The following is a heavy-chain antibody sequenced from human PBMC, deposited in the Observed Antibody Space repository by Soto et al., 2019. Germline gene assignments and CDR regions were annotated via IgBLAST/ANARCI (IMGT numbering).Heavy chain of an antibody. J-gene: IGHJ4*01. CDR1: GFTFSSNS. Sequence: EVQLVESGGGLVQPGGSLRLSCAASGFTFSSNSMNWVRQAPGKGLEWVSYISSSSSTIYYADSVKSRFTISRDNAKNSLYLQMNSLRAEDTAVYYCASNPMAYGDEFDYWGHGTLVTVST. V-gene: IGHV3-48*01. D-gene: IGHD4-17*01. CDR3: ASNPMAYGDEFDY. CDR2: ISSSSSTI.